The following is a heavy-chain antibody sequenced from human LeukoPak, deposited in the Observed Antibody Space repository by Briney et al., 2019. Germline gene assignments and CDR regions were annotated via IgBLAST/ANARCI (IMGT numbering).Heavy chain of an antibody. CDR2: IYPGDSDT. Sequence: GESLKISCKGSGYNFTSYWIGWVRRMPGKGLEWMGIIYPGDSDTRYSPSFQGQVTISADKSITTAYLQWSSLKASDTAMYYCARHTRDDYYGWGSYYNDNWGQGTLVTVSS. CDR3: ARHTRDDYYGWGSYYNDN. V-gene: IGHV5-51*01. J-gene: IGHJ4*02. CDR1: GYNFTSYW. D-gene: IGHD3-10*01.